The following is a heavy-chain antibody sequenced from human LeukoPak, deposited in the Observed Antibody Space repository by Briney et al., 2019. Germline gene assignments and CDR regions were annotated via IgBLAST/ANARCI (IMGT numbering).Heavy chain of an antibody. V-gene: IGHV1-8*03. CDR3: ARVAPKRPNVYGDYAPVVPLDYMDV. Sequence: GASVKVACKASGYTFTSYDINWVRQATGQGLEWMGWMNPNSGNTGYAQKFQVRVTITRNTSISTAYMELSSLRSEDTAVYYCARVAPKRPNVYGDYAPVVPLDYMDVWGKGTTVTVSS. CDR2: MNPNSGNT. J-gene: IGHJ6*03. CDR1: GYTFTSYD. D-gene: IGHD4-17*01.